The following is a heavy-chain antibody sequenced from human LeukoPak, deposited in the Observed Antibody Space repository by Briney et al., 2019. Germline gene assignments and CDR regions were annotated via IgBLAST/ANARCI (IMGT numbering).Heavy chain of an antibody. CDR3: ARHPPRDATIFGVVIYYFGY. Sequence: MTSETLSLTCTVSGGSISSSSYYWGWIRQPPGKGLEWIGSIYCSGSTYYNPSLKSRVTISVDTSKNQFSLKLSSVTAADTAVYYCARHPPRDATIFGVVIYYFGYWGQGTLVTVSS. D-gene: IGHD3-3*01. CDR1: GGSISSSSYY. J-gene: IGHJ4*02. V-gene: IGHV4-39*01. CDR2: IYCSGST.